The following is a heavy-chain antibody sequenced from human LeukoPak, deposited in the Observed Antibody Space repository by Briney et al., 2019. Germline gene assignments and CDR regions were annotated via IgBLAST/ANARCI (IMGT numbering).Heavy chain of an antibody. CDR3: ATTQSGFTRSLLPHGGYYLDY. Sequence: ASVKVSCRAAGYTFIDYYIHWVRQAPGQGLEWMGWTNPKSGGTNYAQKFQGRVTMTRDTSISAAYMELSSLKSDDTAVYYCATTQSGFTRSLLPHGGYYLDYWGQGTLATVSS. D-gene: IGHD3-3*01. CDR1: GYTFIDYY. V-gene: IGHV1-2*02. CDR2: TNPKSGGT. J-gene: IGHJ4*02.